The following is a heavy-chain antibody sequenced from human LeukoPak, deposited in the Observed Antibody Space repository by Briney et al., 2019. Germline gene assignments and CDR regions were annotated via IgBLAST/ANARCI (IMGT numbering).Heavy chain of an antibody. J-gene: IGHJ4*02. CDR3: ARQGYDFWSGYYIDY. CDR1: GYSISSGYY. V-gene: IGHV4-38-2*01. Sequence: PSETLSLTCAVSGYSISSGYYWGWIRRPPGKGLEWIGSIYHSGSTYYNPSLKSRVTISVDTSKNQFSLKLSSVTAADTAVYYCARQGYDFWSGYYIDYWGQGTLVTVSS. D-gene: IGHD3-3*01. CDR2: IYHSGST.